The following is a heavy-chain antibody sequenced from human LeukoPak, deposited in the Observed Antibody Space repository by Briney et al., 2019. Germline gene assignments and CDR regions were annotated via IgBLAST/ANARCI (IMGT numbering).Heavy chain of an antibody. CDR2: ISSSGSTI. V-gene: IGHV3-48*03. CDR1: GFTFSSYE. CDR3: ARDSFLRQWLVPDY. D-gene: IGHD6-19*01. Sequence: PSGGSLRLSCAASGFTFSSYEMNWVRQAPGKGLEWVSYISSSGSTIYYADSVKGRFTISRDNAKNSLYLQMNSLRAEDTAVYYCARDSFLRQWLVPDYWGQGTLVTVSS. J-gene: IGHJ4*02.